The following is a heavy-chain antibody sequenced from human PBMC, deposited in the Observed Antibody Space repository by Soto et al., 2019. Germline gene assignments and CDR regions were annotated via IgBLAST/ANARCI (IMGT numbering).Heavy chain of an antibody. CDR3: AREEVAMASY. Sequence: QVQLVQSGAEVKKPGSSVKVSCKASGGTLSSYTISWVRKAPGQGLEWMGRIIPILGIANYAQKFQGRVTITAEKTTSTAYMELSSLRSEDTAVYYCAREEVAMASYWGQGTLVTVSS. D-gene: IGHD6-19*01. V-gene: IGHV1-69*08. CDR2: IIPILGIA. CDR1: GGTLSSYT. J-gene: IGHJ4*02.